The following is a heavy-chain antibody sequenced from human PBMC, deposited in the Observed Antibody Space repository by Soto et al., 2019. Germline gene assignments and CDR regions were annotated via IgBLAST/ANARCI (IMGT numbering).Heavy chain of an antibody. CDR2: INHSGST. V-gene: IGHV4-34*01. Sequence: QVQLQQWGAGLLKPSETLSLTCAVYGGSFSGYYWSWIRQPPGKGLEWIGEINHSGSTNYNPSLKSRGTISVDTSKNQFSLKLSSVTAADTAVYYCARFALRGELGELSPPVVDYWGQGTLVTVSS. D-gene: IGHD3-16*02. CDR1: GGSFSGYY. CDR3: ARFALRGELGELSPPVVDY. J-gene: IGHJ4*02.